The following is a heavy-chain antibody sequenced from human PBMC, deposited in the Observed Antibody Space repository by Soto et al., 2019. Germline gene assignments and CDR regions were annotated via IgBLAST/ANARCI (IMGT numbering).Heavy chain of an antibody. CDR2: ITYDGSNK. V-gene: IGHV3-30-3*01. CDR3: ASAPTTVVTPYYFDY. J-gene: IGHJ4*02. D-gene: IGHD4-17*01. Sequence: QVQLVESGGGVVQPGRSLRLSCAASGFTCSSYAMHWVRQAPDKGLEWVAVITYDGSNKYYADSVKGRFTISRDNSKNTLYLQMNSLRAEDTAVYYCASAPTTVVTPYYFDYWGQGTLVTVSS. CDR1: GFTCSSYA.